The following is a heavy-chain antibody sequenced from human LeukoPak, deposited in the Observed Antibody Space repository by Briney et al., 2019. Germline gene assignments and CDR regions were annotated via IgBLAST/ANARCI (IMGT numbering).Heavy chain of an antibody. CDR3: ARDSKVGARYFFDF. CDR2: INASGGNT. J-gene: IGHJ4*02. V-gene: IGHV3-23*01. CDR1: GFTFNNFA. Sequence: PGGSLRLSCAGSGFTFNNFAMSWVRQAPGKGFEWVSDINASGGNTYYTESVKGRFTVSGDNSKNTLYLEMNNLRGGDTAVYYCARDSKVGARYFFDFWGQGARVTVSS. D-gene: IGHD3-9*01.